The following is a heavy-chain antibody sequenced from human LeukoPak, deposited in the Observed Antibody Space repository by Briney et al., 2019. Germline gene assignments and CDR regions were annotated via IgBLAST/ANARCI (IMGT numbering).Heavy chain of an antibody. CDR1: GYTFTSYY. D-gene: IGHD3-9*01. J-gene: IGHJ4*02. CDR3: ARYEYSTGKNFDY. Sequence: ASVKVSCKASGYTFTSYYMHWVRQAPGQGLEWMGIINPSGGSTSYAQKFQGRVTMTRDMSTSTVYMELRSLRSDDTAVYYCARYEYSTGKNFDYWGQGTLVTVSS. CDR2: INPSGGST. V-gene: IGHV1-46*01.